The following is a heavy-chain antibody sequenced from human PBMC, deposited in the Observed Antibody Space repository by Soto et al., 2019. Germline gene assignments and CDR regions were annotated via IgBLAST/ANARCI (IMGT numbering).Heavy chain of an antibody. CDR1: GFTFSSYA. J-gene: IGHJ1*01. CDR2: ISYDGSNK. CDR3: ASYLGVPV. V-gene: IGHV3-30-3*01. D-gene: IGHD3-10*01. Sequence: QVQLVESGGGVVQPGRSLRLSCAASGFTFSSYAMHWVRQAPGKGLEWVAVISYDGSNKYYADSVKGRFTISRDNSKNTLYLQMNSLRAEDTAVYYCASYLGVPVWGQGTLVTVSS.